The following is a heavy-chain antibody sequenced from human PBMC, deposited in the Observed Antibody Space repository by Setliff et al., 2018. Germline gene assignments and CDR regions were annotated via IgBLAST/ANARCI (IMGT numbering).Heavy chain of an antibody. V-gene: IGHV3-48*04. CDR1: GFTFSSYS. CDR3: ARVDLWFGELLSPYYYYGMDV. D-gene: IGHD3-10*01. Sequence: GSLRLSCAASGFTFSSYSMNWVRQAPGKGLEWVSYISSSSSTIYYADSVKGRFTISRDNAKNSLYLQMNSLRAEDTAVYYCARVDLWFGELLSPYYYYGMDVWGQGTTVTVS. J-gene: IGHJ6*02. CDR2: ISSSSSTI.